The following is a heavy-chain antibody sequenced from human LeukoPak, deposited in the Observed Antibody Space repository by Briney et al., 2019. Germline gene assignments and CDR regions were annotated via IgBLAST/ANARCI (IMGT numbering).Heavy chain of an antibody. CDR3: ATLAPVDCDFWSGYSD. V-gene: IGHV3-74*01. CDR1: GFTFSSYW. D-gene: IGHD3-3*01. CDR2: INSDGSST. J-gene: IGHJ4*02. Sequence: PGGSLRLSCAASGFTFSSYWMHWVRQAPGKGLVWVSRINSDGSSTSYADSVKGRFTISRDNAKNTLYLQMNSLRAEDTAVYYCATLAPVDCDFWSGYSDWGQGTLVTVSS.